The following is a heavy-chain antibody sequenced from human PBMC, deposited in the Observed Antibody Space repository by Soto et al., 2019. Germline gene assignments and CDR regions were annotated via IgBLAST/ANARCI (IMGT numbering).Heavy chain of an antibody. CDR2: IKGKTEGGTT. CDR3: TTAPSGWRAPGG. Sequence: EVQLVESGGGLVKPGGSLRLSCAASGFTVTNAWMSWVRQAPGKGLEWVGRIKGKTEGGTTDYAAPVRGRFTMSRDDSTTKLYLQMNSRKTEDTAVYYCTTAPSGWRAPGGWGQGTLVTVSS. V-gene: IGHV3-15*01. CDR1: GFTVTNAW. J-gene: IGHJ4*02. D-gene: IGHD3-3*01.